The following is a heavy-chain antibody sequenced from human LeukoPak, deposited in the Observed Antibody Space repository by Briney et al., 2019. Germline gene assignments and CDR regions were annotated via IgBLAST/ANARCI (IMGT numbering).Heavy chain of an antibody. Sequence: PGGSLRLSCEASAFTFSSYWMSWVRQAPGKGLEWVANMKEDGGEINYVDSVKGRFTISRDKAKNSLYLQMNSLRVEDTAVYYCARDFRYAFDNWGQGTLVTVSS. CDR2: MKEDGGEI. CDR1: AFTFSSYW. D-gene: IGHD1-1*01. CDR3: ARDFRYAFDN. V-gene: IGHV3-7*01. J-gene: IGHJ4*02.